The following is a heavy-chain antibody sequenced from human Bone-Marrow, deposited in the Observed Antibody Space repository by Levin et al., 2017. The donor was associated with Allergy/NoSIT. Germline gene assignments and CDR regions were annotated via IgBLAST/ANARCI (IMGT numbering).Heavy chain of an antibody. J-gene: IGHJ4*02. CDR3: ARGYSDSAGGFDS. CDR1: GGSFSAYY. Sequence: SETLSLTCAVHGGSFSAYYWTWIRQSPGKGLEWIGEINHVGSTKYNPSLRSRVTISVDTFKNQFSLKLNSVTASDTAVYFCARGYSDSAGGFDSWGQGSLVTVSS. V-gene: IGHV4-34*01. CDR2: INHVGST. D-gene: IGHD6-13*01.